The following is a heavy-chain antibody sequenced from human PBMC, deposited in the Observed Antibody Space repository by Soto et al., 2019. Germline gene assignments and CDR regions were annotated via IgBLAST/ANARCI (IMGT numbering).Heavy chain of an antibody. J-gene: IGHJ6*02. CDR2: IYQSGTT. CDR1: GASISSDNR. Sequence: QVQLQESGPGLVKPSGTLSLTCAVSGASISSDNRWTWVRQPPGEGLEWIGEIYQSGTTKYNPSLASRVTISVDKSTNPFSLRLTSMTAADTAVYYCAKKVPAALRLYYFFGLDVWGQGTTVTVSS. V-gene: IGHV4-4*02. D-gene: IGHD2-15*01. CDR3: AKKVPAALRLYYFFGLDV.